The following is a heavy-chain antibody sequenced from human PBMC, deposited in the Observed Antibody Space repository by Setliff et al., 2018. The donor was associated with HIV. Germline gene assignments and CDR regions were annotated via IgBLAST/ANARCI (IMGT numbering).Heavy chain of an antibody. V-gene: IGHV3-7*01. Sequence: PSETLSLSCAASGFTFSDHYMDWVRQSPGKRLEWVAKIKQDGSEEYYVDSVKGRFTISRDNAKNSVYLQMNSLRAEDTGVYYCARDCPNGGCDDDYGMDVWGQGTTVTVSS. CDR1: GFTFSDHY. J-gene: IGHJ6*02. D-gene: IGHD2-8*01. CDR2: IKQDGSEE. CDR3: ARDCPNGGCDDDYGMDV.